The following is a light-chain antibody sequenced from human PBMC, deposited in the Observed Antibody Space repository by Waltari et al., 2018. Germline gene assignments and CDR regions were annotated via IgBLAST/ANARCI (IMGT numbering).Light chain of an antibody. Sequence: QSALTQPASVSGSPGQSITISCTGTNSEVGIYNYVSWYQLHPGKAPKLLISDVNRRPSGISDRFSGSKSGSTASLTISGLQAEDEAEYYCSSYTRSSTLVFGGGTKVTVL. CDR2: DVN. CDR3: SSYTRSSTLV. V-gene: IGLV2-14*03. CDR1: NSEVGIYNY. J-gene: IGLJ2*01.